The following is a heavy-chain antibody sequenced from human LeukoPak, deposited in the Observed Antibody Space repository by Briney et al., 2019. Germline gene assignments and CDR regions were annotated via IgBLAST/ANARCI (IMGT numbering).Heavy chain of an antibody. V-gene: IGHV3-66*01. D-gene: IGHD6-19*01. Sequence: GSLRLSCAASGFTFSSYAMSWVRQAPGKGLEWVSVIYSGGSTYYADSVKGRFTISRDNSKNTLYLQMNSLRAEDTAVYYCARVEAVAGIDYWGQGTLVTVSS. CDR3: ARVEAVAGIDY. J-gene: IGHJ4*02. CDR2: IYSGGST. CDR1: GFTFSSYA.